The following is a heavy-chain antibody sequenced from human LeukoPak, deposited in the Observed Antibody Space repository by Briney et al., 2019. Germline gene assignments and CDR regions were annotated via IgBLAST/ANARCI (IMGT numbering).Heavy chain of an antibody. CDR2: IYPGDSDT. V-gene: IGHV5-51*01. CDR1: GYIFTSYW. D-gene: IGHD6-13*01. CDR3: ARVGPGGSSSRNFDY. J-gene: IGHJ4*02. Sequence: GESLKISCKGSGYIFTSYWIGWVRQMPGKGLEWMGIIYPGDSDTRYSPSFQGQVTISADKSISTAYLQWSSLKASDTAMYYCARVGPGGSSSRNFDYWGQGTLVTVSS.